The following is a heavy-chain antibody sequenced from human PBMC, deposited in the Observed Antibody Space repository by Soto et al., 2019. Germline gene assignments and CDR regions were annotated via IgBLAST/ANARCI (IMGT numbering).Heavy chain of an antibody. D-gene: IGHD1-26*01. CDR1: GGTFRSHA. CDR2: IIPIFGTA. Sequence: SVKVSCKASGGTFRSHAISWVRQAPGQGLEWMGGIIPIFGTANYAQKFQGRVTITADESTSTAYMELSSLRSEDTAVYYCARVGEVRRAHYYYYGMDVWGQGTTVTVSS. V-gene: IGHV1-69*13. J-gene: IGHJ6*02. CDR3: ARVGEVRRAHYYYYGMDV.